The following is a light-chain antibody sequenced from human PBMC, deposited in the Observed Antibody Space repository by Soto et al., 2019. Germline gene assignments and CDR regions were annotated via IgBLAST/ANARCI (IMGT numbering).Light chain of an antibody. CDR2: DAS. CDR3: QQRSNWRT. V-gene: IGKV3-11*01. Sequence: IVLTPSPDTLSLSPGERVTLSCRASQSVRNNYLAWYQQKPGQAPRLLIYDASNRATGIPARFSGSGSGTDFTLTISSLEPEDFAVYYCQQRSNWRTFGQGTRLEIK. J-gene: IGKJ5*01. CDR1: QSVRNNY.